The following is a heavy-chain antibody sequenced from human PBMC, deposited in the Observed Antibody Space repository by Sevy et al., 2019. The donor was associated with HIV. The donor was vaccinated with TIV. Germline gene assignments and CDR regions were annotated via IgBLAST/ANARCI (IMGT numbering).Heavy chain of an antibody. CDR1: GFTIRTYN. CDR2: ISSSGTYI. D-gene: IGHD2-15*01. V-gene: IGHV3-21*01. J-gene: IGHJ6*02. CDR3: ARDLVIPATTDYFYYGMDV. Sequence: GGSLRLSCAASGFTIRTYNMNRVRQAPGKGLEWVSSISSSGTYIYYADSVKGRFTISRDNAKNSLYLQMSSLRAEDTAVYYCARDLVIPATTDYFYYGMDVWGQGTTVTVSS.